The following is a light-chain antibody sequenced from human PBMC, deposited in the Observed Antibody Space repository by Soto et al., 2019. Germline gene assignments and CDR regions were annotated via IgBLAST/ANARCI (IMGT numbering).Light chain of an antibody. CDR1: SSDVGAYNY. Sequence: QSALTQPASVSGSPGQSITISCTGTSSDVGAYNYVSWYQQHPGKAPKLMIYEVRNRPSGVSDRFSGSRSGNTASLTISGLQAEDESDYYCSSYTSSSTWVFGGETKLTVL. CDR2: EVR. CDR3: SSYTSSSTWV. J-gene: IGLJ3*02. V-gene: IGLV2-14*01.